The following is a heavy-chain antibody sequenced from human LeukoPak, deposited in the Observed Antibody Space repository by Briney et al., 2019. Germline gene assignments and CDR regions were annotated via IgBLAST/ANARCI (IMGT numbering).Heavy chain of an antibody. CDR2: IYYSGST. CDR3: AREDLTVKKGFDP. Sequence: SETLSLTCTVSGGSISSYYWSWIRQPPGKGLEWIGYIYYSGSTNYNPSLKSQVTISVDTSKNQFSLKLSSVTAADTAVYYCAREDLTVKKGFDPWGQGTLVTVSS. CDR1: GGSISSYY. V-gene: IGHV4-59*01. J-gene: IGHJ5*02. D-gene: IGHD3/OR15-3a*01.